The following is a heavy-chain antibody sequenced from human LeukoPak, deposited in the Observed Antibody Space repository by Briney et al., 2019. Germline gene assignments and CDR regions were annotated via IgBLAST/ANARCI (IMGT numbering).Heavy chain of an antibody. CDR1: GGTFSSYA. J-gene: IGHJ5*02. CDR3: ARDAYCGGDCYLPVWFDP. V-gene: IGHV1-69*13. CDR2: IIPIFGTA. D-gene: IGHD2-21*02. Sequence: ASVKVSCKASGGTFSSYAISWVRQAPGQGLEWMGGIIPIFGTANYAQKFQGRVTITADESTSTAYMELSSLRSEDTAVYYCARDAYCGGDCYLPVWFDPWGQGTLVTVSS.